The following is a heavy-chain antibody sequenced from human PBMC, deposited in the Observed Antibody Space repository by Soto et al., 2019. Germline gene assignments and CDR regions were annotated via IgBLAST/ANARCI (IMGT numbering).Heavy chain of an antibody. Sequence: QVQLVQSGAEVKKPGASVKVSCKASGYTFTSYGISWVRQAPGQGLEWMGWISAYNGNTNYAQKLQGRVTMTTDTSTSTAYMELRSLRSHDTAVYYCARDHPETYYSWWFDPWGQGTLVTVSS. CDR3: ARDHPETYYSWWFDP. J-gene: IGHJ5*02. CDR2: ISAYNGNT. V-gene: IGHV1-18*04. D-gene: IGHD4-4*01. CDR1: GYTFTSYG.